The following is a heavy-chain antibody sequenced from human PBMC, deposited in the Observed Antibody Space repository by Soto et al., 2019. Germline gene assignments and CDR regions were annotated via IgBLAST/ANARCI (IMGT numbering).Heavy chain of an antibody. V-gene: IGHV3-15*01. CDR2: IKSKTDGGTT. CDR1: GFTFSNAW. D-gene: IGHD3-16*01. CDR3: TTEGGSVSLYYYYGMDV. J-gene: IGHJ6*02. Sequence: GGSLRLSCAASGFTFSNAWMSWVRQAPGKGLEWVGRIKSKTDGGTTDYAAPVKGRFTISRDDSKNTLYLQMNSLKTEDTAVYYCTTEGGSVSLYYYYGMDVWGQGTTVTVSS.